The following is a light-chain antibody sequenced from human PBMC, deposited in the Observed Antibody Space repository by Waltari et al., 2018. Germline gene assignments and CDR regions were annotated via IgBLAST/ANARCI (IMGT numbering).Light chain of an antibody. CDR1: TPNIGYHY. CDR2: EDN. CDR3: GSWDSSLGIGV. J-gene: IGLJ3*02. Sequence: QSALTQAPPASAPPGQTVPISCSGTTPNIGYHYVSWYQQLPGAAPKIVIYEDNRRPSGIPDRFSGSKSGASATLGITGLQTGDEADYYCGSWDSSLGIGVLGGGTRLTVL. V-gene: IGLV1-51*01.